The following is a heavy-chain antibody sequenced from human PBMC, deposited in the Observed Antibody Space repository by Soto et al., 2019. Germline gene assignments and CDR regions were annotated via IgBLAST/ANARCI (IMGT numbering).Heavy chain of an antibody. Sequence: GGSLRLSCAASGFTFSSYGMHWVHQAPGKGLEWVAVISYDGSNKYYADSVKGRFTISRDNSKNTLYLQMNSLRAEDTAVYYCAKNLNWNDPYYYYGMDVWGQGTTVTVSS. J-gene: IGHJ6*02. CDR2: ISYDGSNK. V-gene: IGHV3-30*18. D-gene: IGHD1-1*01. CDR1: GFTFSSYG. CDR3: AKNLNWNDPYYYYGMDV.